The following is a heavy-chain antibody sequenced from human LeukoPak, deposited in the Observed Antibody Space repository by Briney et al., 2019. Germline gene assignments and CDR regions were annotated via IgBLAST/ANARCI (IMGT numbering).Heavy chain of an antibody. CDR2: ISSSSSYI. CDR3: ARADYYDSNDRPGQAFDI. CDR1: GFTFSSYA. Sequence: PGGSLRLSCAASGFTFSSYAMSWVRQAPGKGLEWVSSISSSSSYIYYADSVKGRFTISRDNAKNSLYLQMNSLRAEDTAVYYCARADYYDSNDRPGQAFDIWGQGTMVTVSS. V-gene: IGHV3-21*01. D-gene: IGHD3-22*01. J-gene: IGHJ3*02.